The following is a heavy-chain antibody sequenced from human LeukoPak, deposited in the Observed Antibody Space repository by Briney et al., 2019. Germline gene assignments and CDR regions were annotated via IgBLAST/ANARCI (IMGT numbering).Heavy chain of an antibody. CDR3: ARNNGMDV. CDR1: GFALSSHW. J-gene: IGHJ6*02. Sequence: GGSLRLSCAASGFALSSHWMTWVRQVPGRGPEWVANVNRDGSETYYLDSVKGRYTISKDNAKNSLYLQMNSLRAEDTALYHCARNNGMDVWGQGTTVIVSS. CDR2: VNRDGSET. V-gene: IGHV3-7*03.